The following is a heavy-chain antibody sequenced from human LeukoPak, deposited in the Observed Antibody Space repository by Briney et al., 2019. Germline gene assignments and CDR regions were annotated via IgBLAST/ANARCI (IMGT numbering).Heavy chain of an antibody. CDR1: DGSFY. Sequence: ASETLSLTCTVYDGSFYWSWIRQPPGKGLEWIGEINHSGGAIYNPSLKSRVTISVDTSKNQFSLRLSSVTAADTAVYYCARGQIRLTDWGQGTLVTVSS. CDR2: INHSGGA. V-gene: IGHV4-34*01. J-gene: IGHJ4*02. CDR3: ARGQIRLTD. D-gene: IGHD3-9*01.